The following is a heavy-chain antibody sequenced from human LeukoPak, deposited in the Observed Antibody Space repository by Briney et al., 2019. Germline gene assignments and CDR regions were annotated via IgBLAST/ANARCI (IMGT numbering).Heavy chain of an antibody. Sequence: GGSLRLSCAASGFTVSNNYMSWVRQAPGKGLEWVSVIYSGGSAFYADSVKGRFTISRDSSKNSLYLQLNSLRAEDTAVYYCARWFGELIFAFDIWGQGTMVTVSS. CDR1: GFTVSNNY. V-gene: IGHV3-66*01. CDR3: ARWFGELIFAFDI. D-gene: IGHD3-10*01. J-gene: IGHJ3*02. CDR2: IYSGGSA.